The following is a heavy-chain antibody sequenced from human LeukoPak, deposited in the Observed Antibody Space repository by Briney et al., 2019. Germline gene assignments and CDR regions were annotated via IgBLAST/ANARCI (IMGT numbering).Heavy chain of an antibody. CDR3: ARVPLGAVAGHDAFDI. CDR2: IYYSGST. J-gene: IGHJ3*02. V-gene: IGHV4-59*01. CDR1: GGSISSYY. Sequence: SEALSLTCTVSGGSISSYYWSWIRQPPGKGLEWIGYIYYSGSTNYNPSLKSRVTISVDTSKNQFSLKLSSVTAADTAVYYCARVPLGAVAGHDAFDIWGQGTMVTVSS. D-gene: IGHD6-19*01.